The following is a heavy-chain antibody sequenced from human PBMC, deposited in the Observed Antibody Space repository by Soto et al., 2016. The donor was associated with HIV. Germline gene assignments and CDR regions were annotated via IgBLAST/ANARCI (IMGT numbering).Heavy chain of an antibody. V-gene: IGHV3-43*02. CDR3: AKNGDSSGWYNGIDY. CDR2: ISGDGGST. CDR1: GFTFDDYA. D-gene: IGHD6-19*01. J-gene: IGHJ4*02. Sequence: EVQLVESGGGVVQPGGSLRLSCAASGFTFDDYAMHWVRQAPGKGLEWVSLISGDGGSTYYADSVKGRFTISRDNSKNSLYLQMNSLRTEDTALYYCAKNGDSSGWYNGIDYWGQGTLVTVSS.